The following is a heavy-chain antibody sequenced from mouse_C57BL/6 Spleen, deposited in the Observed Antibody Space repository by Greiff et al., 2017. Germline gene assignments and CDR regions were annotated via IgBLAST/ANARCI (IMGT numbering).Heavy chain of an antibody. CDR3: AREDYGDDEGYFDY. CDR1: GYTFTSYG. J-gene: IGHJ2*01. Sequence: VQLQQSGAELARPGASVKLSCKASGYTFTSYGISWVKQRTGQGLEWIGEIYPRSGNTYYNEKFKGKATLTADKSSSTAYMELRSLTSEDSAVYFCAREDYGDDEGYFDYWGPSTTLTVAS. CDR2: IYPRSGNT. V-gene: IGHV1-81*01. D-gene: IGHD2-2*01.